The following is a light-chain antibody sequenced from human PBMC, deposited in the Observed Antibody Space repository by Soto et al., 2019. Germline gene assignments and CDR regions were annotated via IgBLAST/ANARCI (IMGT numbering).Light chain of an antibody. CDR3: SSYTGSSTFV. CDR1: SSDVGGYNY. Sequence: QSVLTQPASVSGSPGQSITISCTGTSSDVGGYNYVSWYQQLPGKAPKLMIYDVNNRPSGVSNRFSGSESGNTASLTISGLQAEDEADYYCSSYTGSSTFVFGTGTKVTVL. CDR2: DVN. J-gene: IGLJ1*01. V-gene: IGLV2-14*01.